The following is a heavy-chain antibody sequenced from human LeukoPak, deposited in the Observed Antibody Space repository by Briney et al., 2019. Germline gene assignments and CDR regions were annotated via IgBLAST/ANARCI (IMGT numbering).Heavy chain of an antibody. Sequence: PGGSLRLSCAASGFTFSSSAMSWVRQAPGKGLEWVSVISGSGDRTYYADSVKGRFTISRDNSKNTLYLQMNSLRAEDTAVYYCAKAAYGSESYYDPFDYWGQGTLVTVSS. J-gene: IGHJ4*02. CDR3: AKAAYGSESYYDPFDY. CDR1: GFTFSSSA. CDR2: ISGSGDRT. V-gene: IGHV3-23*01. D-gene: IGHD3-10*01.